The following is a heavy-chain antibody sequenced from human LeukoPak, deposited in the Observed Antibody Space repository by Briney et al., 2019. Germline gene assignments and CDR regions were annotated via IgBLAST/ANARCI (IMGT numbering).Heavy chain of an antibody. CDR1: GYSFTSYW. Sequence: GESLKISCKGSGYSFTSYWIGWVRQMPGKVLEGMGIIYPGDSDTRYSPSFQGQVTISADKSISTAYLQWSSLKASDTAMYYCARPYDSSGYYPAYWGQGTLVTVSS. CDR3: ARPYDSSGYYPAY. CDR2: IYPGDSDT. J-gene: IGHJ4*02. V-gene: IGHV5-51*01. D-gene: IGHD3-22*01.